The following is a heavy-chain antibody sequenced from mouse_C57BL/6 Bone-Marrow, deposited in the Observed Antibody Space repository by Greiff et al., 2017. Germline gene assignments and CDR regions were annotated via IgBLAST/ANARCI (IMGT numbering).Heavy chain of an antibody. V-gene: IGHV14-4*01. D-gene: IGHD1-1*02. CDR2: IDPENGDT. CDR1: GFNIKDDY. J-gene: IGHJ3*01. CDR3: ARWWYPWFDD. Sequence: VQLKESGAELVRPGASVKLSCTASGFNIKDDYMPWVKQRPEQGLEWIGWIDPENGDTEYVSQFQGKATITTDTSSNTAYLQLSSLTSEDSAVEDCARWWYPWFDDWGQGTLVTVSA.